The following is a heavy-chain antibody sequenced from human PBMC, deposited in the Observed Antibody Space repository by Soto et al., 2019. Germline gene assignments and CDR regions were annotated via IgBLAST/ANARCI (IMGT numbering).Heavy chain of an antibody. CDR3: ARGGPLTTTVTPTDWFDP. Sequence: SETLSLTCAVYGGSFSGYYWSWIRQPPGKGLEWIGEINHSGSTNYNPSLKSRVTISVDTSKNQFSLKLSSVTAADTAVYYCARGGPLTTTVTPTDWFDPWGQGTLVTVSS. CDR1: GGSFSGYY. D-gene: IGHD4-17*01. V-gene: IGHV4-34*01. CDR2: INHSGST. J-gene: IGHJ5*02.